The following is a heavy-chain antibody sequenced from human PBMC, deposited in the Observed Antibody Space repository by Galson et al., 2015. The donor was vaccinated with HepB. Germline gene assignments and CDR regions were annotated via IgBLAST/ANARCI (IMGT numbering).Heavy chain of an antibody. CDR2: ISAYNGNT. D-gene: IGHD7-27*01. CDR3: ARVRGDLDPFDI. Sequence: SVKVSCKASGYTFTSYGISWVRQAPGQGLEWMGWISAYNGNTNYAQNLQGRVTMTTDPSTSTAYMELRSLRSDDTAVYYCARVRGDLDPFDIWGQGTMVTVSS. J-gene: IGHJ3*02. V-gene: IGHV1-18*04. CDR1: GYTFTSYG.